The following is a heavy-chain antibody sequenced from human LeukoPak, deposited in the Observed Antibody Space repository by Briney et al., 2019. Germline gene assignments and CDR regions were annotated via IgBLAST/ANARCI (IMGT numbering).Heavy chain of an antibody. D-gene: IGHD2-15*01. CDR2: IIQDGSEE. CDR1: EFTFSGHQ. CDR3: ARDWRQDNAFDL. Sequence: PGGSLRLSCAASEFTFSGHQMSWVRQAPGKGPEWVAKIIQDGSEEYYLDSVKGRFIISRDNGKNSLYLEMNSLRVEDTAVYYCARDWRQDNAFDLWGRGTIVTVSS. V-gene: IGHV3-7*01. J-gene: IGHJ3*01.